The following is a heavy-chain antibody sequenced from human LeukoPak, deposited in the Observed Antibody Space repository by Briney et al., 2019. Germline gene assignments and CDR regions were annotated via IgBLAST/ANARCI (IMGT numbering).Heavy chain of an antibody. D-gene: IGHD2-8*01. V-gene: IGHV3-73*01. CDR3: TDGVGNY. CDR1: GFSFSGSA. CDR2: IGSKANNYAT. Sequence: GGSLRLSCAASGFSFSGSAMHWVRQASGKGLDWVGRIGSKANNYATVYAASVNGRFTISRDDSKNTAYLQMNSLKTEDTAVYYCTDGVGNYWGQGTLVTVSS. J-gene: IGHJ4*02.